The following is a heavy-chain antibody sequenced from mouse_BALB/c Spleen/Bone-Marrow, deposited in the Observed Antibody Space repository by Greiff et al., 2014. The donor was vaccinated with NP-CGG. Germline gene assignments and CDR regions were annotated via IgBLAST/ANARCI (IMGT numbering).Heavy chain of an antibody. CDR2: IHPNSGNT. Sequence: VQLVESGSVLVRPGASVKLSCKASGYTFTSSCMHWAKQRPGQGLEWIGEIHPNSGNTNYNEKFKGKATLTVDTSSSTAYVDLSSLTSEDSAVYYCANYYGSSSYWGQGTTLTVSS. D-gene: IGHD1-1*01. V-gene: IGHV1S130*01. J-gene: IGHJ2*01. CDR3: ANYYGSSSY. CDR1: GYTFTSSC.